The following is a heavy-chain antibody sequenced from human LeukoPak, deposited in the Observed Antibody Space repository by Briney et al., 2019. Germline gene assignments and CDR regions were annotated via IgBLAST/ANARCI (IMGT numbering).Heavy chain of an antibody. V-gene: IGHV3-21*04. J-gene: IGHJ4*02. D-gene: IGHD3-10*01. CDR2: ISSSSSYI. CDR1: GFTFSSYS. CDR3: AKGSASGSYYGKTYYFDY. Sequence: GGSLRLSCAASGFTFSSYSMNWVRQAPGKGLEWVSSISSSSSYIYYADSVKGRFTISRDNAKNSLYLQMNSLRAEDTAVYYCAKGSASGSYYGKTYYFDYWGQGTLVTVSS.